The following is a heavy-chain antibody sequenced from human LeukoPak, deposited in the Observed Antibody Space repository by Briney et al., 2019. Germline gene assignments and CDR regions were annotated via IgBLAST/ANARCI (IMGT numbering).Heavy chain of an antibody. D-gene: IGHD3-16*01. Sequence: GASVKVSCKASGHTFTNYYLHWVRQAPGQGLEWMGWMNPNSYGTNYAEKFQGRVTLTRDMSIRTAYMELSRLRPDDTAVYYCAISTVAGGVMAYGMDVWGQGTTVTVSS. V-gene: IGHV1-2*02. CDR2: MNPNSYGT. CDR1: GHTFTNYY. CDR3: AISTVAGGVMAYGMDV. J-gene: IGHJ6*02.